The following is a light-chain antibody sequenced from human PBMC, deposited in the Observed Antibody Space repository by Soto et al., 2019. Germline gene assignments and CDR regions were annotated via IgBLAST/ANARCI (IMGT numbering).Light chain of an antibody. Sequence: DIQMTQSPSSLSASVGDRVTITCRASESISSYLNWYQQRPGKAPKLLIYAASSLESGVPSRFSGSGSGTEFTLTISGLQADDFATYYCQQYSSHRTFGQGTKVEVK. CDR2: AAS. CDR3: QQYSSHRT. CDR1: ESISSY. V-gene: IGKV1-39*01. J-gene: IGKJ1*01.